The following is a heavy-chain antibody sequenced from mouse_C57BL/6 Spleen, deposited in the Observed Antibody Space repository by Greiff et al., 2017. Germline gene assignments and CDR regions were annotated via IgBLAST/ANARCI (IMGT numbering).Heavy chain of an antibody. D-gene: IGHD2-3*01. J-gene: IGHJ2*01. CDR3: AKNGDGYSYYFDY. Sequence: VKLVESGPGLVQPSQSLSITCTVSGFSLTSYGVHWVRQSPGKGLEWLGVIWRGGSTDYNAAFMSRLSITKDNSKSQVFFKMNSLQADDTAIYYCAKNGDGYSYYFDYWGQGTTLTVSS. CDR1: GFSLTSYG. V-gene: IGHV2-5*01. CDR2: IWRGGST.